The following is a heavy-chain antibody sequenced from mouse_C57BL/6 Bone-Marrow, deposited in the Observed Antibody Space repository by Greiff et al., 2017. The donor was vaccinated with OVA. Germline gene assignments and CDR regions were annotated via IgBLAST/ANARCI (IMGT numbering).Heavy chain of an antibody. Sequence: QVTLKESGPGILQPSQTLSLTCSFSGFSLSTFGMGVGWIRQPSGKGLEWLAHIWWDDDKYYNPALKSRLTISKDTSKNQVFLKIANVDTADTATYYCARIARAYYSNQAWFAYWGQGTLVTVSA. CDR3: ARIARAYYSNQAWFAY. V-gene: IGHV8-8*01. CDR1: GFSLSTFGMG. D-gene: IGHD2-5*01. CDR2: IWWDDDK. J-gene: IGHJ3*01.